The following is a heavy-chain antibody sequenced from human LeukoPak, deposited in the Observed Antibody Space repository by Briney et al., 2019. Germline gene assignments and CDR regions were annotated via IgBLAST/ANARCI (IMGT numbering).Heavy chain of an antibody. CDR3: ARAWYCSSTSCSNYFDY. V-gene: IGHV1-2*02. D-gene: IGHD2-2*01. CDR1: GYTFTGYY. J-gene: IGHJ4*02. Sequence: ASVKVSCKASGYTFTGYYMHWVRQAPGQGLEWVGWINPNSGGTNYAQKFQGRVTMTRDTSISTAYMELSRLRSDDTAVYYCARAWYCSSTSCSNYFDYWGQGTLVTVSS. CDR2: INPNSGGT.